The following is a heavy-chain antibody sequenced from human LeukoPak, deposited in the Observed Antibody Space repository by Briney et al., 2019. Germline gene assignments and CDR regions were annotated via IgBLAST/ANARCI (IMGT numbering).Heavy chain of an antibody. CDR1: RFTSCDYA. V-gene: IGHV3-49*04. CDR2: IRSNAYGGTT. D-gene: IGHD3-16*01. CDR3: TSDDDPSLDY. Sequence: GGSLRLSCAPSRFTSCDYAINWGCQAPRVGLERVGFIRSNAYGGTTEYAAYVKGISTITRGDSKSLSQLHMNSRKTEDTVVYYCTSDDDPSLDYWGQGTLVTVPS. J-gene: IGHJ4*02.